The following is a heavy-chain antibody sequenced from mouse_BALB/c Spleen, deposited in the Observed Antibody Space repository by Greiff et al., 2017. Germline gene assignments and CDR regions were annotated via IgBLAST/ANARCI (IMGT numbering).Heavy chain of an antibody. D-gene: IGHD1-1*01. J-gene: IGHJ2*01. Sequence: EVNLVESGGGLVKPGGSLKLSCAASGFTFSSYAMSWVRQTPEKRLEWVASISSGGSTYYPDSVKGRFTISRDNARNILYLQMSSLRSEDTAMYYCARVGYYGSPYFDYWGQGTTLTVSA. CDR2: ISSGGST. CDR1: GFTFSSYA. V-gene: IGHV5-6-5*01. CDR3: ARVGYYGSPYFDY.